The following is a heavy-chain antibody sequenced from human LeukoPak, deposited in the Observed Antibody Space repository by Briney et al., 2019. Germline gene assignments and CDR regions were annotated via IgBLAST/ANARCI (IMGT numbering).Heavy chain of an antibody. CDR3: AKGTNYYGSGRESHFDY. CDR1: GFTFSSYA. CDR2: ISGSGGST. Sequence: GGSLRLSCAASGFTFSSYAMSWVRQAPGKGLEWVSTISGSGGSTYYADSVKGRFTISRDNSKNTLYVQMNSLRAEDTAVYYCAKGTNYYGSGRESHFDYWGQGTLVTVSS. J-gene: IGHJ4*02. D-gene: IGHD3-10*01. V-gene: IGHV3-23*01.